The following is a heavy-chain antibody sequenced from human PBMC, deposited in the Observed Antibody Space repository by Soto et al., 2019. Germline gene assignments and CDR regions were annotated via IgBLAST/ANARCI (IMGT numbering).Heavy chain of an antibody. V-gene: IGHV3-48*01. J-gene: IGHJ6*03. CDR2: ISSSSSTI. CDR1: GFTFSSYS. Sequence: GGSLRLSCAASGFTFSSYSMNWVRQAPGKGLEWVSYISSSSSTIYYADSVKGRFTISRDNAKNSLYLQMNSLRAEDTAVYYCARDSYDFWSGYPDYYYYYMDVWGKGTTVTVSS. CDR3: ARDSYDFWSGYPDYYYYYMDV. D-gene: IGHD3-3*01.